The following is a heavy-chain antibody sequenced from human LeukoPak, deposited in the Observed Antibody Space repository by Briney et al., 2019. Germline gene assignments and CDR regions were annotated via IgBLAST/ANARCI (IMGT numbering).Heavy chain of an antibody. CDR1: GFTFSSYA. CDR2: ISYDGTNK. CDR3: ARGSTYYDILTGYYYYYGMDV. Sequence: PGRSLRLSCAASGFTFSSYAMHWVRQAPGKGLEWVAVISYDGTNKYYADSVKSRFTMSRDNSKNTLYLQMNSLRAEDTAVYYCARGSTYYDILTGYYYYYGMDVWGKGTTVTVSS. V-gene: IGHV3-30*04. D-gene: IGHD3-9*01. J-gene: IGHJ6*04.